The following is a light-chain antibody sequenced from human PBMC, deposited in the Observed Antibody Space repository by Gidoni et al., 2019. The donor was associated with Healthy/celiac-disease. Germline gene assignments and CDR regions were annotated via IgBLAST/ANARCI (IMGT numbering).Light chain of an antibody. V-gene: IGKV1-5*03. CDR1: QSISGW. J-gene: IGKJ1*01. Sequence: DIHMTQPPSTLSASVGDRVTIPCRSSQSISGWLPWYQQKPGKDPNLRIYKASSLESGVPSSLSGSGSGTEFTLTNSGLQPVDFATYYCQQYKSYWTFGQGTKVEIK. CDR3: QQYKSYWT. CDR2: KAS.